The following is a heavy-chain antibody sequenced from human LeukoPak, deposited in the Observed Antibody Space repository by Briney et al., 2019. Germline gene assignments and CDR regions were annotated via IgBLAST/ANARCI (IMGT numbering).Heavy chain of an antibody. Sequence: YAMHWVRQAPGKGLEWVSGISWNSGSIGYADSVKGRFTISRDNAKNSLYLQMNSLRAEDTALYYCAKGLRFLEWLFSPDFDYWGQGTLVTVSS. CDR1: YA. V-gene: IGHV3-9*01. CDR2: ISWNSGSI. D-gene: IGHD3-3*01. CDR3: AKGLRFLEWLFSPDFDY. J-gene: IGHJ4*02.